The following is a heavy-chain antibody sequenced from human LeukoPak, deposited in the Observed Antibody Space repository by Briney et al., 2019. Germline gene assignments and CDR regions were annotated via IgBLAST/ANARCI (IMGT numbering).Heavy chain of an antibody. D-gene: IGHD6-19*01. J-gene: IGHJ4*02. CDR3: ARGVSSSSPYFDH. V-gene: IGHV4-34*01. Sequence: SETLSLTCAVYGGSFSGYYWSWIRQPPGKGLEWIGEINHSGSTNYNPSLKSRVTISVDTSKNQFSLKLSSATAADTAVYYCARGVSSSSPYFDHWGQGTLVTVSS. CDR2: INHSGST. CDR1: GGSFSGYY.